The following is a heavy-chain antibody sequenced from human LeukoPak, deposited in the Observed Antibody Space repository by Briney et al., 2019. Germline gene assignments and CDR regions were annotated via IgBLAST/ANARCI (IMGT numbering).Heavy chain of an antibody. D-gene: IGHD3-10*01. CDR1: GGTFSSYA. CDR2: IIPIFGTA. CDR3: ARAIQLYGSGSAFDI. J-gene: IGHJ3*02. Sequence: GASVKVSCKASGGTFSSYAISWVRQAPGQGLEWMGGIIPIFGTANYAQKFQGRVTITADESTSTAYMELSSLRSEDTAVYYCARAIQLYGSGSAFDIWGQGTMVTVSS. V-gene: IGHV1-69*13.